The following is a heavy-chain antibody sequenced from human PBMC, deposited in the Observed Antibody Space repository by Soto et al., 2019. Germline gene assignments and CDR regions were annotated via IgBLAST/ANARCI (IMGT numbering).Heavy chain of an antibody. D-gene: IGHD1-26*01. CDR1: GFTFSDHQ. Sequence: EVQLVESGGGLVQPGGSLRLSCAASGFTFSDHQMDWVRQAPGKGLEWVGRSRNKANSYTTEYAASVKGRFTISRDESNKSLYLQMDSLRIGDTAVYYCARVVGGPNWFDPWGQGTLVTVSS. V-gene: IGHV3-72*01. J-gene: IGHJ5*02. CDR2: SRNKANSYTT. CDR3: ARVVGGPNWFDP.